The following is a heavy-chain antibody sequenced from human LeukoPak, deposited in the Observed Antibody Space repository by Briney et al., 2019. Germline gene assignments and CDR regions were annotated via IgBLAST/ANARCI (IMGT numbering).Heavy chain of an antibody. D-gene: IGHD6-25*01. V-gene: IGHV3-23*01. Sequence: GGSLRLSCAAFGFTFSSYAMGWVRQAPGKGLEWVSAISGSGGDTYYADSVKGRFTFSRDNSKNTLYLQMNSLRAEDTAIYYCAKTRGPAATHPDYWGQGILVTVSS. CDR2: ISGSGGDT. J-gene: IGHJ4*02. CDR1: GFTFSSYA. CDR3: AKTRGPAATHPDY.